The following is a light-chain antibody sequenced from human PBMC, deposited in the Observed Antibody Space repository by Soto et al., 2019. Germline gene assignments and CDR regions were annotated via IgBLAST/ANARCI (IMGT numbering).Light chain of an antibody. V-gene: IGLV2-14*01. CDR3: SSFASGSTLYV. J-gene: IGLJ1*01. Sequence: QSALTQPASVSGSPGQSITISCTGSSSDIGRYKYVSWYQHHPGKAPKLIIYEVSNRPSGVSNRFSGSKSGNTASLTISGLQPEDEADYHCSSFASGSTLYVFGSGTKLTVL. CDR1: SSDIGRYKY. CDR2: EVS.